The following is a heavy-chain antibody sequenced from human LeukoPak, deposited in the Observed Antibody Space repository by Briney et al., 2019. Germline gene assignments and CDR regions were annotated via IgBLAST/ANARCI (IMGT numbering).Heavy chain of an antibody. D-gene: IGHD4-17*01. CDR2: ILSDGSKE. CDR1: GFTFSSYG. CDR3: ARDVYGDYGLDPFDY. V-gene: IGHV3-33*01. J-gene: IGHJ4*02. Sequence: GGSLRLSCAASGFTFSSYGMHWVRQAPGKGLEWVAVILSDGSKEFYTDSVKGRFTISRDNSKNTLYLQMNGLRAEDTAVYYCARDVYGDYGLDPFDYWGQGTLVTVSS.